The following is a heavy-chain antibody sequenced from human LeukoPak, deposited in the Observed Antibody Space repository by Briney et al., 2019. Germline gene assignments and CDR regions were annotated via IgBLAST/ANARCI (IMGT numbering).Heavy chain of an antibody. Sequence: GGSLRLSCAASGFTFSSHSMNWVRQAPGKGLEWVSYISSSSSTIYYAGSVKGRFTISRDNAKNSLYLQMNSLRAEDTAVYYCARGADAFDVWGQGTMVTVSS. J-gene: IGHJ3*01. CDR3: ARGADAFDV. CDR2: ISSSSSTI. V-gene: IGHV3-48*01. CDR1: GFTFSSHS.